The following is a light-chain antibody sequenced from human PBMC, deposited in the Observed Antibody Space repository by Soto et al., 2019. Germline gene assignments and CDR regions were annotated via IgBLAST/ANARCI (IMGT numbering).Light chain of an antibody. CDR3: QQYNSYSPFT. Sequence: DIQMTQSPSTLSASVGDRVTITCRASQSIGSWLAWYQQKAGKAPRLLIYKASTLEREVPSRFSGSGSGTEFTLTISSLQRDDFATYYCQQYNSYSPFTFGQGTKLEI. V-gene: IGKV1-5*03. J-gene: IGKJ2*01. CDR2: KAS. CDR1: QSIGSW.